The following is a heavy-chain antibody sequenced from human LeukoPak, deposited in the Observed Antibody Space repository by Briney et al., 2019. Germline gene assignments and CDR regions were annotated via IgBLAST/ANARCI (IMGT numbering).Heavy chain of an antibody. CDR2: FDPEDGET. V-gene: IGHV1-24*01. CDR3: ATVKFLDTAMSNWFDP. Sequence: ASVKVSCKVSGYTLTELSMHWVRQAPGKGLEWMGGFDPEDGETIYAQKFQGRVTMTEDTSTDPAYMELSSLRSENPAVYYCATVKFLDTAMSNWFDPWGQGTLVTVSS. CDR1: GYTLTELS. J-gene: IGHJ5*02. D-gene: IGHD5-18*01.